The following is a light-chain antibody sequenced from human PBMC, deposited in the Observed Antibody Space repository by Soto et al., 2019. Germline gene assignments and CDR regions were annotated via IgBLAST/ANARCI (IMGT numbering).Light chain of an antibody. CDR1: QSVSNY. CDR2: DAS. CDR3: QQRSNWPPIT. Sequence: EIFLTQSPATLSLSPGERATLSCRASQSVSNYLAWYQQKPGQAPRLLIYDASNRATGIPARFSGSGSGTDFTLTISSLEPEDFAVYYCQQRSNWPPITFGQGTRLEIK. V-gene: IGKV3-11*01. J-gene: IGKJ5*01.